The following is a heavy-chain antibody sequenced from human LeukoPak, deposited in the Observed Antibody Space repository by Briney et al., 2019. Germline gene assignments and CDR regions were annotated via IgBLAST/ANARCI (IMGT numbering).Heavy chain of an antibody. CDR2: ISAYNGNT. CDR1: GYTFTSNG. CDR3: ARVRRSLEWLSFGDY. V-gene: IGHV1-18*01. Sequence: ASVKVSCKASGYTFTSNGISWVRQAPGQGLEWMGWISAYNGNTNYAQKLQGRVTMTTDTSTSTAYMELRSLRSDDTAVYYCARVRRSLEWLSFGDYWGQGTLVTVSS. D-gene: IGHD3-3*01. J-gene: IGHJ4*02.